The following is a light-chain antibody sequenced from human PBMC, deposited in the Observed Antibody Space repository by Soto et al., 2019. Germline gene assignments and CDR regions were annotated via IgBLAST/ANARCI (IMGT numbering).Light chain of an antibody. Sequence: EIVLTQSPATLSLSPGERTTLSCRASQSVSSSYLAWYQQKPGQAPRLLIYGASNRATGIPDRFSGSGSGTDFTLTISRLEPEDFAVYYCQQYGSSPRTFGQGTKVEIK. CDR1: QSVSSSY. CDR3: QQYGSSPRT. CDR2: GAS. J-gene: IGKJ1*01. V-gene: IGKV3-20*01.